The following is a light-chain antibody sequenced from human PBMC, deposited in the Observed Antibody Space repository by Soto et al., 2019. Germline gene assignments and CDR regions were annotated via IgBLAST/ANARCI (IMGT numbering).Light chain of an antibody. V-gene: IGKV3-15*01. CDR2: GAS. CDR3: QHYSNWQTWT. Sequence: EIVMTQSPATLSVSPGERATLSCRASQTVSSNLAWYQQRPGQAPRRLIYGASTRATDIPARFSGSGSETEFTLTISSLQSEDFAVYYCQHYSNWQTWTFGQGTRVDMK. J-gene: IGKJ1*01. CDR1: QTVSSN.